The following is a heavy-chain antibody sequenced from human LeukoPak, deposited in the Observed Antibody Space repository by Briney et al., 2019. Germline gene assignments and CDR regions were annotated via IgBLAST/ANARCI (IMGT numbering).Heavy chain of an antibody. CDR1: GFTFSSYS. V-gene: IGHV3-21*01. CDR3: AKDGLKLQKYYFDY. D-gene: IGHD1-1*01. CDR2: ISSSSSYI. Sequence: GGSLRLSCAASGFTFSSYSMNWVRQAPGKGLEWVSSISSSSSYIYYADSVKGRFTISRDNAKSSLYLQMNSLRAEDTAVYYCAKDGLKLQKYYFDYWGQGTLVTVSS. J-gene: IGHJ4*02.